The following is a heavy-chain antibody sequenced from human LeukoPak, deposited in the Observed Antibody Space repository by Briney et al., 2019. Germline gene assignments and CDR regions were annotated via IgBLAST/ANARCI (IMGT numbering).Heavy chain of an antibody. Sequence: VGSLRLSCAASGFTFSSYSMNWVRQAPGKGLEWVSSISSSSSYIYYADSVKGRFTISRDNAKNSLYLQMNSLRAEDTAVYYCARDRYSSSWYLNWGQGTLVTVSS. CDR3: ARDRYSSSWYLN. CDR2: ISSSSSYI. J-gene: IGHJ4*02. D-gene: IGHD6-13*01. CDR1: GFTFSSYS. V-gene: IGHV3-21*01.